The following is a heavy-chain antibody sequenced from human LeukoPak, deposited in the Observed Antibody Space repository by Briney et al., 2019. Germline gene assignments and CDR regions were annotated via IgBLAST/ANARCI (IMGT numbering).Heavy chain of an antibody. Sequence: GGSLRLSCAASGFTFSSYSMNWVRQAPGKGLEWVSSISSSSSYIYYADSVKGRFTISRDNAKNSLYLQMNSLRAEDTAVYYRARAAHRGFSFDYWGQGTLVTVSS. V-gene: IGHV3-21*01. CDR1: GFTFSSYS. CDR2: ISSSSSYI. J-gene: IGHJ4*02. CDR3: ARAAHRGFSFDY. D-gene: IGHD3-10*01.